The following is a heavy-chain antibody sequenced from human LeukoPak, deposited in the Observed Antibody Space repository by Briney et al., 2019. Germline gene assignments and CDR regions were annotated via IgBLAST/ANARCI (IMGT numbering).Heavy chain of an antibody. CDR2: IIPIFGTA. Sequence: GASVKVSCKASGCTFTSYAISWVRQAPGQGLEWMGGIIPIFGTANYAQKFQGRVTITTDESTSTAYIELSSLRSEDTAVYYCAREKYDYGSAHYMDVWGKGTTVTVSS. J-gene: IGHJ6*03. CDR1: GCTFTSYA. D-gene: IGHD3-10*01. V-gene: IGHV1-69*05. CDR3: AREKYDYGSAHYMDV.